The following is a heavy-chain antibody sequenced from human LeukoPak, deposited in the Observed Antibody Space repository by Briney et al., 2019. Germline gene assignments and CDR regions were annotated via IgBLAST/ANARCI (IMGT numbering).Heavy chain of an antibody. V-gene: IGHV4-61*08. D-gene: IGHD3-22*01. CDR1: GGSISSGGYS. Sequence: SETLSLTCAVSGGSISSGGYSWSWIRQPPGKGLEWIGYIYYSGSTNYNPSLKSRVTISVDTSKNQFSLKLSSVTAADTAVYYCARVTYYYDSSGYYPDAFDIWGQGTMVTVSS. J-gene: IGHJ3*02. CDR2: IYYSGST. CDR3: ARVTYYYDSSGYYPDAFDI.